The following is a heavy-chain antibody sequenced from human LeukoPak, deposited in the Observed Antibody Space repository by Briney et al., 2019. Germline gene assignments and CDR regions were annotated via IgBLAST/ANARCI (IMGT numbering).Heavy chain of an antibody. J-gene: IGHJ4*02. Sequence: GGSLRLSCAASGLTFSSFSFNWVRQGPGKGLEWVSSINTVASYIYYADSVKGRFTISRDNAKNSLYLQMNSLRAEHTGVYYCARLRRNSDKSGFYYYYDYWGQGTLVTVSS. CDR1: GLTFSSFS. V-gene: IGHV3-21*06. D-gene: IGHD3-22*01. CDR2: INTVASYI. CDR3: ARLRRNSDKSGFYYYYDY.